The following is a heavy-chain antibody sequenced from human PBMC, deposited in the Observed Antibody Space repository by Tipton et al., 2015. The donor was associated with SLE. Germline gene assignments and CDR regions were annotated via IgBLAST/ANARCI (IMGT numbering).Heavy chain of an antibody. CDR2: IHYNRDT. Sequence: TLSLTCTVSGASVSSHYWNWIRQTPGKGLEWIGYIHYNRDTNYHPPLKSRVTISVDTSKNQLSLKLTSVTAADTAVYYCARGASGSGSDYDPFSLDFWGQGTLVTVSS. D-gene: IGHD3-10*01. CDR1: GASVSSHY. J-gene: IGHJ4*02. CDR3: ARGASGSGSDYDPFSLDF. V-gene: IGHV4-59*02.